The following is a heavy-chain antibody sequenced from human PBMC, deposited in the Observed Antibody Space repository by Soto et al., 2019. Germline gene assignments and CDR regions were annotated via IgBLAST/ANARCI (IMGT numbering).Heavy chain of an antibody. D-gene: IGHD2-2*01. V-gene: IGHV3-23*01. Sequence: GGSLRLSCAASGFTFSSYAMSWVRQAPGKGLEWVSAISGSGGSTYYADSVKGRFTISRDNSKNTLYLQMNSLRAEDTAVYYCERDDYCSSTSCSSYDAFDIWGQGTMVTVSS. CDR2: ISGSGGST. CDR3: ERDDYCSSTSCSSYDAFDI. J-gene: IGHJ3*02. CDR1: GFTFSSYA.